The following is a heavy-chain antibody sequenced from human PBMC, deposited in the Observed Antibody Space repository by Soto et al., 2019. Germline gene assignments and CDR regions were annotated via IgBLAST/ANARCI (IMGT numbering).Heavy chain of an antibody. D-gene: IGHD3-10*02. Sequence: QVQLVQSGAEVKKPGASVNVSCKASGYTFTSYGINWVRQAPGQGLEWMGWISTYNGNTDYAQKLQCRVTMTTHASTNTAHMELRSLRSDDTAVYYCARDHGYYYVLFDYWGQGTVVAVAS. CDR1: GYTFTSYG. J-gene: IGHJ4*02. CDR2: ISTYNGNT. CDR3: ARDHGYYYVLFDY. V-gene: IGHV1-18*01.